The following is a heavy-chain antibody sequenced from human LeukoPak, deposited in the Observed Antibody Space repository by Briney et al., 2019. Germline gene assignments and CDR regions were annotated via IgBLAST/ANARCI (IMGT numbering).Heavy chain of an antibody. Sequence: PGGSLRLSCAASGFTFSTYAMSWVRQAPGGGLEWVSTLSGSGGNTNYADSVKGRFTISRDNSKNTLYLQMNSLRAEDTAIYYCAKRVYGGNLLPETWGQGTLVTVSS. CDR2: LSGSGGNT. CDR3: AKRVYGGNLLPET. D-gene: IGHD4-23*01. J-gene: IGHJ4*02. V-gene: IGHV3-23*01. CDR1: GFTFSTYA.